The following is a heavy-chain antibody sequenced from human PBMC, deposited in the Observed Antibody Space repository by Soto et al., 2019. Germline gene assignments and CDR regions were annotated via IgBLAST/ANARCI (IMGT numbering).Heavy chain of an antibody. Sequence: EVQLVESGGDLVQPGGSLRLSCAASGFTFSTYWMHWVRQVPGKGLVWVSSISPDGRNTAYADSVKGRFTISRDNAQNTLHLQMDSLRVEDTTVDHCVSDVGTEFDPWGEGTLVSVSS. D-gene: IGHD1-26*01. CDR3: VSDVGTEFDP. J-gene: IGHJ5*02. CDR1: GFTFSTYW. V-gene: IGHV3-74*01. CDR2: ISPDGRNT.